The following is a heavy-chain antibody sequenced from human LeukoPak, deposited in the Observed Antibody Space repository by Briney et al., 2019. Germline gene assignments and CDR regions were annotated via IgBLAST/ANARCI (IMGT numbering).Heavy chain of an antibody. CDR2: IYYSGST. CDR1: GGSISSYY. CDR3: ARVVVPAAIDY. V-gene: IGHV4-59*01. Sequence: PSETLSLTCTVSGGSISSYYWSWIRQPPGKGLEWIGYIYYSGSTNYNPSLKSRVTISVDTSKNQFSLKLSSVTAADTAVYYYARVVVPAAIDYWGQGTLVTVSS. D-gene: IGHD2-2*02. J-gene: IGHJ4*02.